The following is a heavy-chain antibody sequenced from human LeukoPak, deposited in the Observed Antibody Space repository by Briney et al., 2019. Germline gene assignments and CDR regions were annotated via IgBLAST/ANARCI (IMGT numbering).Heavy chain of an antibody. J-gene: IGHJ4*02. D-gene: IGHD6-13*01. CDR2: ISSSGSML. Sequence: GGSLRLSCTVSGFTFTDYYMSWVRQAPWKGLEWVSYISSSGSMLHYADSVEGRFTISRDNAKNSLYLQMSSLRVEDTAVYYCTRRPYSSSWYYFDHWGQGSLVTVSS. V-gene: IGHV3-11*04. CDR1: GFTFTDYY. CDR3: TRRPYSSSWYYFDH.